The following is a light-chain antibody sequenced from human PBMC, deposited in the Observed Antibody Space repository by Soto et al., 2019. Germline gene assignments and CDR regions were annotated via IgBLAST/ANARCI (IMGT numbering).Light chain of an antibody. CDR1: SSDVGGYSY. V-gene: IGLV2-8*01. CDR3: SSYAGSNNLV. CDR2: EVS. J-gene: IGLJ2*01. Sequence: QSALTQPPSASGSPGQSVTISCTGTSSDVGGYSYVSWYQQHPGKAPKLMIYEVSKRPSGVPDRFAGSKSGNTASLTVSGXQXXDEADYYCSSYAGSNNLVFGGGTKVTVL.